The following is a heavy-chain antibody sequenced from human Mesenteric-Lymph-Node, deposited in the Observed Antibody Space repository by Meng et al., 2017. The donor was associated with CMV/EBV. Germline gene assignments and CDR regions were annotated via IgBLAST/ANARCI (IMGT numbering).Heavy chain of an antibody. CDR3: ARGFYGGDGMDV. CDR1: GYTFTSYY. J-gene: IGHJ6*02. D-gene: IGHD4-23*01. CDR2: INPSGSST. V-gene: IGHV1-46*01. Sequence: ASVKVSCKASGYTFTSYYMHWVRQAPGQGLEWMGIINPSGSSTTYAQKFQGRVTMTRDTSTSTVYMELSSLRSEDTAMYYCARGFYGGDGMDVWGQGTTVTVSS.